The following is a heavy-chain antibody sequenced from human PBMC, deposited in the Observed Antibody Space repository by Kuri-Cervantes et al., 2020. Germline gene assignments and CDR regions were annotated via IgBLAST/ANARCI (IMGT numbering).Heavy chain of an antibody. CDR1: NSSIDTHYY. J-gene: IGHJ6*03. V-gene: IGHV4-59*01. CDR3: ARGVAARPREGYYFMDV. Sequence: GSLRLSCLSSNSSIDTHYYWGWIRQPPGKGLEWIGYIYYSGSTNYNLSLKSRVTISVDTSKNQFSLKLSSVTAADTALYYCARGVAARPREGYYFMDVWGKGTTVTVSS. D-gene: IGHD6-6*01. CDR2: IYYSGST.